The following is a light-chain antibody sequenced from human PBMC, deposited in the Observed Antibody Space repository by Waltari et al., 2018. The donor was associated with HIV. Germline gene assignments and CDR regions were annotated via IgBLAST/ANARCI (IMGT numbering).Light chain of an antibody. CDR2: AAS. V-gene: IGKV1-39*01. Sequence: DIQMTQSPSSLSASVGDRVTITCRASQSISTYLNWYQLKPGKAPKLLIYAASTLQSGVTSRFSGSGSGTDFTLTINSLQPEDFATYYCQQSYGTPFTFGPGTKVDIK. CDR3: QQSYGTPFT. J-gene: IGKJ3*01. CDR1: QSISTY.